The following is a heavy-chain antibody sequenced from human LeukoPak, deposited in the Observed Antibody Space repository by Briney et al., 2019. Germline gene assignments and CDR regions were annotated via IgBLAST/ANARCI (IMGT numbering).Heavy chain of an antibody. J-gene: IGHJ4*02. Sequence: SVKVSCKASGGTFSSYAISWVRQAPGQGLEWMGGIIPIFGTANYAQKFQGRVTTTADESTSTAYMELSSLRSEDTAVYYCARGGTLRAAAGNDYWGQGTLVTVSS. CDR2: IIPIFGTA. CDR1: GGTFSSYA. CDR3: ARGGTLRAAAGNDY. V-gene: IGHV1-69*01. D-gene: IGHD6-13*01.